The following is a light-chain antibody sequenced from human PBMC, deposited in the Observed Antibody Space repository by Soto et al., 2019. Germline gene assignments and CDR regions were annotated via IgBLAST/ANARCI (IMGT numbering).Light chain of an antibody. CDR1: SSDVGAYNY. Sequence: QSALTQPASVSGSPGQPITISCTGTSSDVGAYNYVSWYQQHPGKAPKLMIYDVSNRPSGVSSRFSGSKSGNTASLTISGLQAEDEADYYCCSYTSSSTYVFGTGTKLTVL. V-gene: IGLV2-14*01. CDR2: DVS. J-gene: IGLJ1*01. CDR3: CSYTSSSTYV.